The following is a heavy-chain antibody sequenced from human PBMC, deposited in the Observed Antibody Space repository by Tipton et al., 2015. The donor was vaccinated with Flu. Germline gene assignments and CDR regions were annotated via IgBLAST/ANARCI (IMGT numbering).Heavy chain of an antibody. V-gene: IGHV4-59*08. CDR3: ARRDYSNYVSDPKSCFDP. Sequence: TLSLTCTVSGGFVSSYYWNWVRQVPGKGLEWIGDVFATGNTYRNPSFKTRVTISVDRSKNQFSLKVFSVTAADTAIYYCARRDYSNYVSDPKSCFDPWGQGTLVTVSS. D-gene: IGHD4-11*01. CDR2: VFATGNT. J-gene: IGHJ5*02. CDR1: GGFVSSYY.